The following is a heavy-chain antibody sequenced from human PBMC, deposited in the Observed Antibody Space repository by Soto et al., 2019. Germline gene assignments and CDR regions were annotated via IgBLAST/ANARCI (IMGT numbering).Heavy chain of an antibody. V-gene: IGHV4-34*01. J-gene: IGHJ4*02. CDR3: AGTYYYDSSGFWPL. Sequence: PSETLSLTCAVYGGSFSCYYWSWIRQPPGKGLEWIGEINHSGSTNYNPSLKSRVTISVDTSKNQFSLKLSSVTAADTAVYYCAGTYYYDSSGFWPLWGQGTLVTVSS. CDR1: GGSFSCYY. CDR2: INHSGST. D-gene: IGHD3-22*01.